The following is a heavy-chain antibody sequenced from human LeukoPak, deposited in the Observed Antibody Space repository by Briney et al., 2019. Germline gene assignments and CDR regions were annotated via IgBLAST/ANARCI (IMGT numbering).Heavy chain of an antibody. Sequence: GGSLRLSCAASGFIFSSYSMNWVRQAPGKGLEWVSYISSSRSYIYYADSVKGRFTISRDNAKNSLYLQMNSLRAEDTAVYYCARDRNGYDILTGHYYYYMDVWGKGTTVTISS. CDR2: ISSSRSYI. V-gene: IGHV3-21*01. D-gene: IGHD3-9*01. CDR3: ARDRNGYDILTGHYYYYMDV. CDR1: GFIFSSYS. J-gene: IGHJ6*03.